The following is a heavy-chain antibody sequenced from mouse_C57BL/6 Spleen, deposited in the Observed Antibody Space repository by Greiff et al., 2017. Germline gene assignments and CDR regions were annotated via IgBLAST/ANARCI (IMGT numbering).Heavy chain of an antibody. V-gene: IGHV1-80*01. Sequence: QVQLQQSGAELVKPGASVKISCKASGYAFSSYWMNWVKQRPGKGLEWIGQIYPGDGDTNYNGKFKGKATLTADKSSSTAYMQLSSLTSEDSAVYCCARFYYGSRYAMDYWGQGTSVTVSS. D-gene: IGHD1-1*01. CDR1: GYAFSSYW. J-gene: IGHJ4*01. CDR2: IYPGDGDT. CDR3: ARFYYGSRYAMDY.